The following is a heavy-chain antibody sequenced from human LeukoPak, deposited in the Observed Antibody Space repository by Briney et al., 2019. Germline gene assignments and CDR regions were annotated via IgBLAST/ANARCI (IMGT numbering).Heavy chain of an antibody. D-gene: IGHD4-17*01. J-gene: IGHJ6*02. CDR1: GFTFSSYG. CDR2: IWYDGSNK. CDR3: ASLDDYGDYGENGMDV. Sequence: GRSLRLYCAASGFTFSSYGMHWVRQAPGKGLEWVAVIWYDGSNKYYADSVKGRFTISRDNSKNTLYLQMNSLRAEDTAVYYCASLDDYGDYGENGMDVWGQGTTVTVSS. V-gene: IGHV3-33*01.